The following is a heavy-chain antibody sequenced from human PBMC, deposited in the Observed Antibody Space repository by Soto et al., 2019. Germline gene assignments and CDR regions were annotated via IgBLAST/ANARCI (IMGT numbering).Heavy chain of an antibody. CDR1: GNTFISYG. CDR3: ARGAYSDISGYYYFDF. Sequence: QVQLVQSGAEVKKPGASVKVSCKASGNTFISYGISWVRQAPGQGLEWMGWISGDTGNTNNAQKRRRRVFRTTDTSTNTAYMELRSRTADDTAVYYCARGAYSDISGYYYFDFWGKGPLVTVSS. J-gene: IGHJ4*02. V-gene: IGHV1-18*04. CDR2: ISGDTGNT. D-gene: IGHD3-22*01.